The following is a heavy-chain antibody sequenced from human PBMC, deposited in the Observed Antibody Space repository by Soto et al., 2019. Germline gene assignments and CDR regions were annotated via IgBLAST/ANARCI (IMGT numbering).Heavy chain of an antibody. CDR3: ARWSLTGVPAAKTNWFDP. CDR1: GYTFTSYG. D-gene: IGHD2-2*01. V-gene: IGHV1-18*01. CDR2: ISAYNGNT. J-gene: IGHJ5*02. Sequence: GASVKVSCKASGYTFTSYGISWVRQAPGQGLEWMGWISAYNGNTNYAQKLQGRVTMTTDTSTSTAYMELRSLRSDDTAVYYCARWSLTGVPAAKTNWFDPWGQGTLVTVSS.